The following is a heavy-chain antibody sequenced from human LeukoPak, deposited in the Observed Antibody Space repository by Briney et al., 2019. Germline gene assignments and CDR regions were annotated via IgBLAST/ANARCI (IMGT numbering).Heavy chain of an antibody. CDR2: IRYDGSNK. Sequence: GGSLRLSCAASGFTFSSYGMHWVRQAPGKGLEWVAFIRYDGSNKYYADSVKGRFTISRDNSKNTLYLQMNSLRAEDTAVYYCATLPLPGIAVAATQPFDHWGQGTLVTVSS. V-gene: IGHV3-30*02. CDR3: ATLPLPGIAVAATQPFDH. CDR1: GFTFSSYG. D-gene: IGHD6-19*01. J-gene: IGHJ4*02.